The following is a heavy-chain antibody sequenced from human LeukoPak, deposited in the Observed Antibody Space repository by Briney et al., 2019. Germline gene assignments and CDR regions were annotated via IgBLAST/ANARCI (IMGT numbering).Heavy chain of an antibody. CDR1: GYTFTSYA. D-gene: IGHD6-19*01. CDR3: ARGALAVAEPTGSDY. Sequence: ASVKVSCKASGYTFTSYAMHWVRQAPGQRLEWMGWINAGNGNTKYSQKFQGRVTITRDTSASTAYMELSSLRSEDTAVYYCARGALAVAEPTGSDYWGQGTLVTVSS. CDR2: INAGNGNT. J-gene: IGHJ4*02. V-gene: IGHV1-3*01.